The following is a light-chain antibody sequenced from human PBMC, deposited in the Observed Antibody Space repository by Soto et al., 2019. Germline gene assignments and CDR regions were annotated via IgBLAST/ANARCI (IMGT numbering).Light chain of an antibody. CDR1: QSVRSY. V-gene: IGKV3-11*01. J-gene: IGKJ5*01. CDR3: QQRTNWPTST. Sequence: EIVLTQSPATLSLSPGDRATLSCRASQSVRSYLAWYQQKPGQAPRLLIHDASSRAAGIPARFSGSGSGTDFTLPISSLEPEDFAVYYCQQRTNWPTSTFGQETRLEIK. CDR2: DAS.